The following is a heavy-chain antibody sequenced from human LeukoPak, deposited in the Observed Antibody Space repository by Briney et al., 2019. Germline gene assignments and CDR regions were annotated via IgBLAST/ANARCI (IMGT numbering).Heavy chain of an antibody. J-gene: IGHJ4*02. CDR3: ARVRVYYFDY. CDR2: IKQDGSEK. V-gene: IGHV3-7*01. CDR1: GFMFSSYW. Sequence: GGSLRLSCAASGFMFSSYWMSWVRQAPGKGLEWVANIKQDGSEKYYVDSVKGRFTISRDNAKNSLYLQMNSLRAEDTAVYYCARVRVYYFDYWGQGTLVTVSS.